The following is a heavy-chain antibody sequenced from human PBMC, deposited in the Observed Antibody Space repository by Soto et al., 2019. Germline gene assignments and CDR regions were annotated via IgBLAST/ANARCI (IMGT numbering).Heavy chain of an antibody. Sequence: AGGALRLSCAASGFTLSSYAMSWVRQAPGKGLEWVSAISGSGGSTYYADSVKGRFTISRDNSKNTLYLQMNSLRAEDTAVYYCAKVNYYDFWSGYYSFDYWGQGTLVTVSS. CDR3: AKVNYYDFWSGYYSFDY. V-gene: IGHV3-23*01. D-gene: IGHD3-3*01. CDR2: ISGSGGST. J-gene: IGHJ4*02. CDR1: GFTLSSYA.